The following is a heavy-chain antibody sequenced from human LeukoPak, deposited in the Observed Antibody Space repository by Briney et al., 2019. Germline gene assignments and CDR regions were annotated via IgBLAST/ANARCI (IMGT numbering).Heavy chain of an antibody. CDR2: ISPYNGNT. J-gene: IGHJ3*02. Sequence: ASVKVSCKTSGYTFTDSYIHWVRQAPGQGLEWMGRISPYNGNTKYAQKLQGRVTMTTDTSTSTAYMELRSLRSDDTAVYYCARASTHRYNWKSGQLNDAFDIWGQGTMVTVSS. CDR3: ARASTHRYNWKSGQLNDAFDI. V-gene: IGHV1-18*04. D-gene: IGHD1-20*01. CDR1: GYTFTDSY.